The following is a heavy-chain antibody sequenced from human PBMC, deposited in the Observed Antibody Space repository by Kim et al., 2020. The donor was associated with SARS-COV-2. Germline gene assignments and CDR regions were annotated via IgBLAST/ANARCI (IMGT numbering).Heavy chain of an antibody. CDR3: ARDPYSGDLCYYYYGMYG. V-gene: IGHV3-21*01. CDR2: ICSSSSYI. CDR1: GFTFSSYS. J-gene: IGHJ6*02. D-gene: IGHD5-12*01. Sequence: GGSLRLSCAASGFTFSSYSMNWVRQAPGKGLEWVASICSSSSYIYYADSVKGRFTISRDNSKNSLYLQMNSLRAEDTAVYYCARDPYSGDLCYYYYGMYGCGPGT.